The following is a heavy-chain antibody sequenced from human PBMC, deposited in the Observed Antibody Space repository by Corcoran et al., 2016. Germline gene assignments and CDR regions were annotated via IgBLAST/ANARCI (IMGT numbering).Heavy chain of an antibody. D-gene: IGHD3-16*01. CDR1: GYTFTSYA. V-gene: IGHV1-3*01. CDR2: INAGNGNT. CDR3: AREAGGISTQSMAPVGY. Sequence: QVQLVQSGAEVKKPGASVKVSCKASGYTFTSYAMHWVRQAPGQRLEWMGWINAGNGNTKYSQKFQGRVTITRDTSASKAYMERSSLRSEDTAVYYCAREAGGISTQSMAPVGYWGQGTLVTVSS. J-gene: IGHJ4*02.